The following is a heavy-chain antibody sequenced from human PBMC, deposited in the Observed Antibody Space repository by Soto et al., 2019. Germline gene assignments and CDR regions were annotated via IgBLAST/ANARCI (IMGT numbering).Heavy chain of an antibody. CDR3: ASDGYSSKGFDY. CDR1: GGSISSSNW. J-gene: IGHJ4*02. D-gene: IGHD6-13*01. V-gene: IGHV4-4*02. CDR2: IYHSGST. Sequence: SETLSLTCAVSGGSISSSNWWSWVRQPPGKGLEWIGEIYHSGSTNYNPSLKSRVTISVDKSKNQFSLKLSSVTAADTAVYYCASDGYSSKGFDYWGQGTLVTVSS.